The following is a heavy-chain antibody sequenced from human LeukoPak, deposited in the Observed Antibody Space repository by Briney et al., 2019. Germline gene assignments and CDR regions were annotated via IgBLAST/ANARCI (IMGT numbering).Heavy chain of an antibody. J-gene: IGHJ4*02. CDR3: ARDRGEGYNVEY. Sequence: SVKVSCKASGGTFSSYAISWVRQAPGQGIEWMGGMIPIFGTANYAQKFQGRVRITADESTSTAYMELSSLRSEDTDVYYCARDRGEGYNVEYWGQGTLVTVSS. D-gene: IGHD5-24*01. CDR2: MIPIFGTA. CDR1: GGTFSSYA. V-gene: IGHV1-69*01.